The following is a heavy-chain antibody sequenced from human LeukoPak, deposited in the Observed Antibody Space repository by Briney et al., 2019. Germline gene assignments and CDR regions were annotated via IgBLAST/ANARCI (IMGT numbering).Heavy chain of an antibody. V-gene: IGHV4-34*01. Sequence: SETVSLTCAVYGGSFSGYYWSWIRQPPGKGLECIGSIYSSGTTYYNPSLKSRVTISVDTSKNQFSLKLSSVTAADTAVYHCATIHDYHEVVEYWGQGTLVTVSS. CDR3: ATIHDYHEVVEY. CDR2: IYSSGTT. J-gene: IGHJ4*02. D-gene: IGHD4-11*01. CDR1: GGSFSGYY.